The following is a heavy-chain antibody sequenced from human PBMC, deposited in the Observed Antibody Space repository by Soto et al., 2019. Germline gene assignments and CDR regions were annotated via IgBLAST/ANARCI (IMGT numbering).Heavy chain of an antibody. D-gene: IGHD2-21*02. V-gene: IGHV4-59*12. J-gene: IGHJ5*02. Sequence: SETLSLTCTVSGGSISTYYWSWIRQVPGKGLEWIGHTHNNGRTNYIYSPSLKSRVTISVDTSKNQFSLKLNSATATDTAVYFCARDQGVAVTADNWFDPWGQGILVTVSS. CDR2: THNNGRT. CDR3: ARDQGVAVTADNWFDP. CDR1: GGSISTYY.